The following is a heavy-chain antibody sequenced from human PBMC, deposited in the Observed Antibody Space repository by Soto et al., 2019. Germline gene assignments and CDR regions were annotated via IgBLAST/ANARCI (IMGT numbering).Heavy chain of an antibody. V-gene: IGHV4-31*03. CDR1: GGSISSGGYY. J-gene: IGHJ5*02. D-gene: IGHD3-22*01. CDR3: AKFSYHDSSGYYFYWFDP. Sequence: SETLSLTCTVSGGSISSGGYYWSWIRQHPGKGLEWIGYIYYSGSTYYNPSLKSRVTISVDTSKNQFSLKLSSVTAADTAVYYCAKFSYHDSSGYYFYWFDPWGQGALVTVSS. CDR2: IYYSGST.